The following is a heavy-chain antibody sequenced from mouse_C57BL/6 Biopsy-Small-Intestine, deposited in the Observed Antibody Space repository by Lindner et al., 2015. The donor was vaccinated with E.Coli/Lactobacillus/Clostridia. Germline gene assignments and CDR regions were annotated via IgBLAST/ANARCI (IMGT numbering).Heavy chain of an antibody. Sequence: SVKVSCKASGYTFTAYYIHWPRHAPGQGLEWLGWINPKTGGAHYAQKFQGRVTMTSDMYVSTAYMQLSRLRSDDTALYYCARDLGSNWVDSWGQGTLVTVSS. CDR3: ARDLGSNWVDS. D-gene: IGHD4-1*01. V-gene: IGHV1-26*01. J-gene: IGHJ4*01. CDR1: GYTFTAYY. CDR2: INPKTGGA.